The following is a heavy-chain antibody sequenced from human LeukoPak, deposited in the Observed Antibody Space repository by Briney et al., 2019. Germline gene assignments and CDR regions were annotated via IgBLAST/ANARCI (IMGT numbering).Heavy chain of an antibody. CDR3: ARVRTGGIDY. V-gene: IGHV4-34*01. CDR2: INHSGST. CDR1: GGSFSGYY. D-gene: IGHD3/OR15-3a*01. Sequence: SETLSLTCAVYGGSFSGYYWSWIRQPPGKGLEWIGEINHSGSTNYNPSLKSRVTISVDTSKNQFSLKLSSVTAVDTAVYYCARVRTGGIDYWGQGTLVTVSS. J-gene: IGHJ4*02.